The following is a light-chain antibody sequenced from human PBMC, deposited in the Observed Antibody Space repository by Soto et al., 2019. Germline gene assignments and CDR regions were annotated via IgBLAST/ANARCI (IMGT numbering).Light chain of an antibody. V-gene: IGLV3-21*02. Sequence: SYELTQAPSVSVGPGQTARITCAGNNLGEKSVHWYKQRPGQAPILVIFDDRDRASRIPERISGSNSDNTATLTISGVEAGDEADYFCEVWDNSRDVVVFGGGTKLTVL. CDR2: DDR. CDR3: EVWDNSRDVVV. CDR1: NLGEKS. J-gene: IGLJ3*02.